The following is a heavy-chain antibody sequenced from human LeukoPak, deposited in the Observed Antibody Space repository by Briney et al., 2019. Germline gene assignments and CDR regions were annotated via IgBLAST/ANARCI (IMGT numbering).Heavy chain of an antibody. V-gene: IGHV1-18*01. D-gene: IGHD3-22*01. CDR3: ARMGYYYDSSGSLNDY. Sequence: GASVKVSCKASGYTFTSYGISWVRQAPGQGLEWMGWISAYSGNTNYAQKLQGRVTMTTDTSTSTAYMELRSLRSDDTAVYYCARMGYYYDSSGSLNDYWGQGTLVTVSS. CDR1: GYTFTSYG. CDR2: ISAYSGNT. J-gene: IGHJ4*02.